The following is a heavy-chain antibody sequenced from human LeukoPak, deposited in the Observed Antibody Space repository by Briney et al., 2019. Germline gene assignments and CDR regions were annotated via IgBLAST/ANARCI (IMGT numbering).Heavy chain of an antibody. CDR3: ATASID. D-gene: IGHD6-6*01. Sequence: ASVKVSCKVSGYTFTDYYMLWVQQAPGKGLEWVGLVDPADGKTIYAEKFQGRVTITADTSTDTAYMELSSLRSEDTAVYYCATASIDWGQGTLVTVSS. V-gene: IGHV1-69-2*01. J-gene: IGHJ4*02. CDR2: VDPADGKT. CDR1: GYTFTDYY.